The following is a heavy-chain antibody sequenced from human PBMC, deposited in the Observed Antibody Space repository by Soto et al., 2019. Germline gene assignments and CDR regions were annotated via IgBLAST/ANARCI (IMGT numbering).Heavy chain of an antibody. V-gene: IGHV3-23*01. J-gene: IGHJ6*02. CDR3: VGDLNYYYYGMDV. CDR2: ISGSGGST. D-gene: IGHD2-21*01. CDR1: GFIFSSYA. Sequence: GGSLRLSCVASGFIFSSYAMSWVRQAPGKGLEWVSAISGSGGSTYYADSVKGRFTISRDNSKNTLYLQMNSLRAEDTAVYYCVGDLNYYYYGMDVWGQGTTVTVSS.